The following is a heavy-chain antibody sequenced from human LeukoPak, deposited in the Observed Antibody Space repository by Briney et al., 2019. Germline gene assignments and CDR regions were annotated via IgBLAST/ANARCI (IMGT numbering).Heavy chain of an antibody. Sequence: GGSLRLSCAASGFTFRTYGMHWVRQAPGKRLEWETFIRYDGSDKYYADSVKGRFTISRDNSKNTLFLQMNSLRVEDTAVYYCAKRADYYDSSRALYDAFDLWGQGTMVTVSS. CDR1: GFTFRTYG. CDR2: IRYDGSDK. D-gene: IGHD3-16*01. V-gene: IGHV3-30*02. CDR3: AKRADYYDSSRALYDAFDL. J-gene: IGHJ3*01.